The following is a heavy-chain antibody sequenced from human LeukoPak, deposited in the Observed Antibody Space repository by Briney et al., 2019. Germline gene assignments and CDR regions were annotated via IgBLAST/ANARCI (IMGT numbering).Heavy chain of an antibody. D-gene: IGHD3-10*01. J-gene: IGHJ3*02. CDR2: IYYSGST. Sequence: TLSLTCTVSGGSVSRYFRSLIPQPPGKGLELIAYIYYSGSTNYNPSLKRRVTISVDTSKNQFSLKLSSVTAADTAVYYCARAPRITMVRYAFDIWGQGTMVTVSS. CDR3: ARAPRITMVRYAFDI. V-gene: IGHV4-59*02. CDR1: GGSVSRYF.